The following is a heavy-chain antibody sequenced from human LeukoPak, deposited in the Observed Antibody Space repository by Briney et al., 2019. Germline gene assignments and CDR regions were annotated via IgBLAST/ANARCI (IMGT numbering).Heavy chain of an antibody. CDR3: TTSTGDFR. V-gene: IGHV3-7*03. J-gene: IGHJ4*02. CDR2: IKEGGSEK. Sequence: GGSLRLSCAASGLNFSSRWMNWVRQAPGQGLEWVASIKEGGSEKHYVDSVKGRFTISRDNGKNSLYLQMNSLRAEDTAVYYCTTSTGDFRWGQGTLVTVSS. CDR1: GLNFSSRW. D-gene: IGHD3-3*01.